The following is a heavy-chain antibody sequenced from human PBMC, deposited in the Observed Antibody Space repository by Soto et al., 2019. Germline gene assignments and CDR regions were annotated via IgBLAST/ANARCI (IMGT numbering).Heavy chain of an antibody. CDR3: AKVVYCSSTSCYSSPGAFDI. D-gene: IGHD2-2*02. V-gene: IGHV3-33*06. J-gene: IGHJ3*02. CDR1: GFIFSSYC. CDR2: IWYDGSNK. Sequence: PGGSLRLSCVASGFIFSSYCMHWVRQAPGKGLEWVAVIWYDGSNKYYADSVKGRFTISRDNSKNTLYLQMNSLRAEDTAVYYCAKVVYCSSTSCYSSPGAFDIWGQGTMVTVSS.